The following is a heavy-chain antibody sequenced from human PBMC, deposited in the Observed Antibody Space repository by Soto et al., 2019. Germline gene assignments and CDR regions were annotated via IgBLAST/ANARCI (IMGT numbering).Heavy chain of an antibody. CDR1: GGSISSGGYY. D-gene: IGHD3-16*01. Sequence: QVQLQESGPGLVKPSKTLSLTCTVSGGSISSGGYYWSWIRQHPGKGLEWIGYIYYSGSTYYNPSLKSRVTISVDTSKNQSSLKLSSVTAADTAVYYCARSAWYLGRNWFDPWGQGTLVTVSS. CDR2: IYYSGST. V-gene: IGHV4-31*03. CDR3: ARSAWYLGRNWFDP. J-gene: IGHJ5*02.